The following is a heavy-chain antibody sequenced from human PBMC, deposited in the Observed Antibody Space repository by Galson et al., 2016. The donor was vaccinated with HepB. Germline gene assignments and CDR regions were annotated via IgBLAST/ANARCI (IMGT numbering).Heavy chain of an antibody. J-gene: IGHJ4*02. CDR1: DFSINAGYH. D-gene: IGHD3-16*01. CDR3: TRERWGSTIPDY. Sequence: LSLTCNVSDFSINAGYHWGWIRQPPGKGLEWIGTISHSGITYYNPSLKSRVTISLDTSKNQFSLNLNSATAGDTAVYFCTRERWGSTIPDYWGQGTLVTVSS. CDR2: ISHSGIT. V-gene: IGHV4-38-2*02.